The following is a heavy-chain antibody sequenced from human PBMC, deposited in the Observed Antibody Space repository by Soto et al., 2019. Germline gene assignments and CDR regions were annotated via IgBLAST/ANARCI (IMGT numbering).Heavy chain of an antibody. CDR1: GYTFTSYG. V-gene: IGHV1-18*01. Sequence: ASVKVSCKASGYTFTSYGISWVRQAPGQGLEWMGWISAYNGNTNYAQKLQGRVTMTTDTSTSTAYMELRSLRSDDTAVYYCAGVKYSSGWVRAGYFDYWGQGTLVTVSS. J-gene: IGHJ4*02. D-gene: IGHD6-19*01. CDR2: ISAYNGNT. CDR3: AGVKYSSGWVRAGYFDY.